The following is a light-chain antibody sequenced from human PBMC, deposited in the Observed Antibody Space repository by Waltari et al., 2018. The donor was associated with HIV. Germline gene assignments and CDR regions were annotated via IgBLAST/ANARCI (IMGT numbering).Light chain of an antibody. CDR2: YDT. V-gene: IGLV3-21*04. J-gene: IGLJ2*01. Sequence: SSRLTQPPSVSVAPGETATITCGALHIERQRVHWYQQKAGQAPVVVLSYDTDRPAGIPERFSGFNSGHSATLIISRVGAGDEADYYCQVWDSASDHVLFGGGTRLTVL. CDR1: HIERQR. CDR3: QVWDSASDHVL.